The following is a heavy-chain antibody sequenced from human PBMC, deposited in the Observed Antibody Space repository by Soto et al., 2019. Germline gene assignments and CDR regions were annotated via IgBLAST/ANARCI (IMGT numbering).Heavy chain of an antibody. CDR3: AREERGTGTDAFDI. CDR2: IYYSGST. J-gene: IGHJ3*02. CDR1: GGSISSYY. D-gene: IGHD1-1*01. Sequence: SETLSLTCTVSGGSISSYYWSWIRQPPGKGLEWIGYIYYSGSTNYNPSLRSRVTISVDTSKNQFSLKLRSVTAADTAGDYCAREERGTGTDAFDIWGQGTMVTVSS. V-gene: IGHV4-59*01.